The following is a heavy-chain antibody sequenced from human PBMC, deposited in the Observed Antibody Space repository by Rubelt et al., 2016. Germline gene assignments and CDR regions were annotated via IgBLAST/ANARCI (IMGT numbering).Heavy chain of an antibody. Sequence: SLTCTVSGGSISSYYWSWIRQPPGKGLEWIGYIYYSGSTNYNPSLKSRVTISVDTSKNQFSLKLSSVTAADTAVYYCARLGEEMATMDAFDIWGQGTMVTVSS. D-gene: IGHD5-24*01. CDR2: IYYSGST. CDR1: GGSISSYY. V-gene: IGHV4-59*08. J-gene: IGHJ3*02. CDR3: ARLGEEMATMDAFDI.